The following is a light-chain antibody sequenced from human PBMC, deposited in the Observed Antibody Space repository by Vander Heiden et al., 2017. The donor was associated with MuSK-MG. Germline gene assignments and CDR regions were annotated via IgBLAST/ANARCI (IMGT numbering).Light chain of an antibody. J-gene: IGLJ1*01. V-gene: IGLV3-1*01. CDR1: KLGDKY. CDR2: KDS. CDR3: QAWGSSTGV. Sequence: SYELTQPPSVSVSPVQTASITCSGDKLGDKYASWYQQKPGQSPVLVIYKDSQRLAGIPERFSGSNSGNTATLTISGTQAMDEADYYCQAWGSSTGVFGTGTKVTVL.